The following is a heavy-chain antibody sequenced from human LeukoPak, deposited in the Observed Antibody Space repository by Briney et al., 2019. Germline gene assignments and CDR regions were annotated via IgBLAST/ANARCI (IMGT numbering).Heavy chain of an antibody. D-gene: IGHD3-10*01. CDR2: INPNSGGT. V-gene: IGHV1-2*02. J-gene: IGHJ5*02. CDR3: ARDRVRYYGSGSYYNVNWFDP. Sequence: GASVKVSCKASGYTFTGYYMHWVRQAPGLGLEWMGWINPNSGGTNYAQKFQGRVTMTRDTSISTAYMELSRLRSDDTAVYYCARDRVRYYGSGSYYNVNWFDPWGQGTLVTVSS. CDR1: GYTFTGYY.